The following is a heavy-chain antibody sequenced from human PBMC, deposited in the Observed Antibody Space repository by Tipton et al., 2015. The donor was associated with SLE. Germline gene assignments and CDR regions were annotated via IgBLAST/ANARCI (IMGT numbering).Heavy chain of an antibody. V-gene: IGHV3-30*02. D-gene: IGHD3-16*01. CDR3: AGGSGGYFDH. CDR1: GFTFINYG. CDR2: IRYDGDVT. Sequence: SLRLSCATSGFTFINYGLHWVRQAPGKGLEWVAYIRYDGDVTYYADSVKGRFTISRDNSKNTLYLQMNRLRVEETAVYYWAGGSGGYFDHWGQGTLVTVSS. J-gene: IGHJ4*02.